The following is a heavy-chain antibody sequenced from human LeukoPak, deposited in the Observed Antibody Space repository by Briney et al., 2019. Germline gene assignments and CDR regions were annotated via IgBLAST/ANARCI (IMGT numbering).Heavy chain of an antibody. CDR3: AKPTEGNGSFLINY. V-gene: IGHV3-7*01. CDR2: IKQDGSEK. Sequence: GGSLRLSCAASGFTFSSYWLNWVRQAPGKGLDWVANIKQDGSEKYYVDSVKGRFTISRDHAKNSLYLQMNSLRAEDTAVYYCAKPTEGNGSFLINYWGQGTLVTVSS. CDR1: GFTFSSYW. D-gene: IGHD1-26*01. J-gene: IGHJ4*02.